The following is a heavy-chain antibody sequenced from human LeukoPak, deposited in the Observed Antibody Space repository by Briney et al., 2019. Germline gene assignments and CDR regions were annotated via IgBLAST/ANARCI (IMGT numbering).Heavy chain of an antibody. Sequence: GGSLRLSCAASGFTFSSYAMSWVRQAPGKRLEWVSAISSSGGSTYYADSVKGRFTISRDNSKNTLYLQMNSLRAEDTAVYYCASQWELRFYWGQGTLVTVSS. J-gene: IGHJ4*02. CDR1: GFTFSSYA. CDR3: ASQWELRFY. CDR2: ISSSGGST. D-gene: IGHD1-26*01. V-gene: IGHV3-23*01.